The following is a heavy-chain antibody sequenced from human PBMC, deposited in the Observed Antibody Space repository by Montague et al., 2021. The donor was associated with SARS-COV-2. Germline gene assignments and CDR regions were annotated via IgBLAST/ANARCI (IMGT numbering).Heavy chain of an antibody. CDR1: GGSFSGYY. D-gene: IGHD3-3*01. CDR3: AKGQVTIFGVLIMLPAAGAVDV. Sequence: SETLSLTCAVYGGSFSGYYWTWIRQPPGKELEWVGEINDRGSTNYNPSFESRLTMSVDTSKNQFSLRLKSVSAADTAVYYCAKGQVTIFGVLIMLPAAGAVDVWGQGTTVTVSS. J-gene: IGHJ3*01. CDR2: INDRGST. V-gene: IGHV4-34*01.